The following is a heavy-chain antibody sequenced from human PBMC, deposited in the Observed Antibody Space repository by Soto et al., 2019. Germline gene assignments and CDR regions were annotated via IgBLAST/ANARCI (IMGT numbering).Heavy chain of an antibody. D-gene: IGHD1-20*01. Sequence: SETLSLTCAVSGASISGSDYYWAWLRQSPGKGPEWIGSLFYTGFTSYNTSLESRVSVSVHTPKSQFSLKLSAVTAADTAVYYCATSQKGYNWNYFDHWGQGALVTVYS. V-gene: IGHV4-39*01. CDR2: LFYTGFT. CDR3: ATSQKGYNWNYFDH. J-gene: IGHJ4*02. CDR1: GASISGSDYY.